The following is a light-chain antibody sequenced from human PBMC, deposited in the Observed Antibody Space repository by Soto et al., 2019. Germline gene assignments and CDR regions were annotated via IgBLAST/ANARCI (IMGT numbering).Light chain of an antibody. CDR1: QTVRNNY. CDR2: DAS. J-gene: IGKJ4*01. Sequence: EFVVTQSPGPLSLSPGERATLSCRASQTVRNNYLAWYQQKPGQAPRLLIYDASSRATGIPDRFSGGGSGTDFTLTISRLEPEDFAVYYCQQFSSYPLTFGGGTMVDIK. CDR3: QQFSSYPLT. V-gene: IGKV3-20*01.